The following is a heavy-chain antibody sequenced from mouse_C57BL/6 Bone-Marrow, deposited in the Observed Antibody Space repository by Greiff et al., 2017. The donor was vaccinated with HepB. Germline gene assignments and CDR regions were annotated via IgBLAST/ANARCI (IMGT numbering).Heavy chain of an antibody. V-gene: IGHV10-3*01. D-gene: IGHD1-1*01. J-gene: IGHJ1*03. CDR2: IRSKSSNYAT. CDR1: GFTFNTYA. CDR3: VRDRIYYGSSWNWYFDV. Sequence: EVKVVESGGGLVQPKGSLKLSCAASGFTFNTYAMHWVRQAPGKGLEWVARIRSKSSNYATYYADSVKDRFTISSDDSQSMLYLQMNNLKTEDTAMYYCVRDRIYYGSSWNWYFDVWGTGTTVTVSS.